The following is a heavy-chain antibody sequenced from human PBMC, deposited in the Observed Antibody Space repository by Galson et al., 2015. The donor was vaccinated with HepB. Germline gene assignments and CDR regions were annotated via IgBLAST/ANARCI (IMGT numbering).Heavy chain of an antibody. CDR1: GFTFSSYS. D-gene: IGHD3-3*01. Sequence: SLRLSCAASGFTFSSYSMNWVRQAPGKGLEWVSSISSSSSYIYYADSVKGRFTISRDNAKNSLYLQMNSLRAEDTAVYYCAAIFLEWLPQSDYWGQGTLVTVSS. CDR2: ISSSSSYI. V-gene: IGHV3-21*01. CDR3: AAIFLEWLPQSDY. J-gene: IGHJ4*02.